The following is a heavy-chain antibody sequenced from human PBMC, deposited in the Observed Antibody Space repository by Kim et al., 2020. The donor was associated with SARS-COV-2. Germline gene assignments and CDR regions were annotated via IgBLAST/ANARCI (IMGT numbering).Heavy chain of an antibody. CDR3: ASFTGTHFDY. Sequence: SETLSHTCAVSGGSFSGYYWSWVRQPPGQGLEWIGEVNHSGSTSYNPSLKSRLTISMDTSKNQFSLKLRSMTAADTAMYYCASFTGTHFDYWGRGSLVTVSS. CDR1: GGSFSGYY. J-gene: IGHJ4*02. V-gene: IGHV4-34*01. CDR2: VNHSGST. D-gene: IGHD1-1*01.